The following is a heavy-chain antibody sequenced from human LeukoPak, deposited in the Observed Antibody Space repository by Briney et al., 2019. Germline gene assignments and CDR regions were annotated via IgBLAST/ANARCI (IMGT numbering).Heavy chain of an antibody. CDR2: IYYSGST. Sequence: SETLSLTCTVSGGSISSYYWSWIRQPPGKGLEWIGYIYYSGSTNYNPSLKSRVTISVDTSKNQFSLKLSSVTAADTAVYYCARGGYCSGGSCYDYWGQGTLVTVSS. CDR3: ARGGYCSGGSCYDY. D-gene: IGHD2-15*01. V-gene: IGHV4-59*01. J-gene: IGHJ4*02. CDR1: GGSISSYY.